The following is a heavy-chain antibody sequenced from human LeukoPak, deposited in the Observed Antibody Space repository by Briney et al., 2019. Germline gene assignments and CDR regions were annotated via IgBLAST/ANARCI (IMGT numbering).Heavy chain of an antibody. J-gene: IGHJ6*02. Sequence: PSQTLSLTCTVSGGSISSGSYYWSWIRQPAEKGLEWIGRIYTSGSTNYNPSLKSRVTISVDTSKNQFSLKLSSVTAADTAVYYCARLPMVRGVIITDYYYGMDVWGQGTTVTVSS. CDR1: GGSISSGSYY. D-gene: IGHD3-10*01. CDR2: IYTSGST. V-gene: IGHV4-61*02. CDR3: ARLPMVRGVIITDYYYGMDV.